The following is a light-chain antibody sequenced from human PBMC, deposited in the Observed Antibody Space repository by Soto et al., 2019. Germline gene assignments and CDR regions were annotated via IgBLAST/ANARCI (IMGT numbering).Light chain of an antibody. J-gene: IGKJ5*01. CDR1: QTVRNE. V-gene: IGKV3-11*01. Sequence: EIVLTQSPVTLSLSPGERATLSCRASQTVRNELAWYQQKPGQAPRLLIYDASNRATGIPARFSVSGSGTDFSLTISSLEPEDFAIYYCQQRASWPITFGQGTRLEIK. CDR2: DAS. CDR3: QQRASWPIT.